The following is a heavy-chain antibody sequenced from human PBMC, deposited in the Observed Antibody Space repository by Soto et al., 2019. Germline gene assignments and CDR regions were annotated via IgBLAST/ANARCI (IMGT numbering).Heavy chain of an antibody. Sequence: ASVKVSCKTSGDSFSKYTVNWVRQAPRQGLEWLGGIIPRFGATNYAPTLQDRVTITADESMNTVYMELSSLRSEDTALYYCARGRGLYNSGRSQLDSWGQGTLVTVSS. CDR1: GDSFSKYT. D-gene: IGHD1-1*01. V-gene: IGHV1-69*13. J-gene: IGHJ4*02. CDR3: ARGRGLYNSGRSQLDS. CDR2: IIPRFGAT.